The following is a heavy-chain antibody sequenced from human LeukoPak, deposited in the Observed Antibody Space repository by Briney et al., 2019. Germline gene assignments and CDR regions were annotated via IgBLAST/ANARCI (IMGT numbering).Heavy chain of an antibody. J-gene: IGHJ4*02. CDR3: ARACIMITFGGVIVGGLDY. V-gene: IGHV1-2*02. CDR1: GYTFTGYY. Sequence: ASVKVSCKASGYTFTGYYMHWVRQAPGQGLEWMGWFNPNSGGTNYAQKFQGRVTMTRDTSISTAYMELSRLRSDDTAVYYCARACIMITFGGVIVGGLDYWGQGTLVTVSS. D-gene: IGHD3-16*02. CDR2: FNPNSGGT.